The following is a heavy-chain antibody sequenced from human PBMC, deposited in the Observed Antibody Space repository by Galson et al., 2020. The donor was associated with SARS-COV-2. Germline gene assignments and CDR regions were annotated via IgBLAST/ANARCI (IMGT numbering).Heavy chain of an antibody. V-gene: IGHV4-59*01. CDR2: MHDSGST. CDR1: GGSIGDNY. Sequence: ETSETLSLTCPVSGGSIGDNYWRWVRQPPGKRLEWIGYMHDSGSTDYNPSLKSRVTISLDTSKKRVSLKLSSVTAADTAMYYCARLPLSWGQGIQVTVSS. CDR3: ARLPLS. J-gene: IGHJ5*02.